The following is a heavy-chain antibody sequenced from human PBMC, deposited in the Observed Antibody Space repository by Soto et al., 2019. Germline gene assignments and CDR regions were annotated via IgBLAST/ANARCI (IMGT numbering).Heavy chain of an antibody. CDR2: INPNSGGT. D-gene: IGHD2-2*01. V-gene: IGHV1-2*04. CDR3: ARADIVVVPAANYGMDV. J-gene: IGHJ6*02. CDR1: GYTFTGYY. Sequence: GASVKVSCKASGYTFTGYYMHWVRQAPGQGLEWMGWINPNSGGTNCAQKFQGWVTMTRDTSISTAYMELSRLRSDDTAVYYCARADIVVVPAANYGMDVWGQGTTVTVSS.